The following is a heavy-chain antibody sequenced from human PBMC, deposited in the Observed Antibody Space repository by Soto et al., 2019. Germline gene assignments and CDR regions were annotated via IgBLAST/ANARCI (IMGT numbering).Heavy chain of an antibody. CDR3: ARDHDSSGWYGEFDY. V-gene: IGHV4-59*01. J-gene: IGHJ4*02. CDR1: GGSISSYY. CDR2: IYYSGST. D-gene: IGHD6-19*01. Sequence: PSETLSLTCTVSGGSISSYYWSWIRQPPGKGLEWIGYIYYSGSTNYNPSLKSRVTISVDTSKNQFSLKLSSVTAADTAVYYCARDHDSSGWYGEFDYWGQGTLVTVSS.